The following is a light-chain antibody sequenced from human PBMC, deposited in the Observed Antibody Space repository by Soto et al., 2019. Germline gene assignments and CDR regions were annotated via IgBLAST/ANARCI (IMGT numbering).Light chain of an antibody. CDR2: RAS. CDR1: PSVSSTY. V-gene: IGKV3-20*01. J-gene: IGKJ5*01. Sequence: EIVLTQSPGTLSLSPGERATLSCRASPSVSSTYLAWYQQKPGQAPRLLIYRASSRATGIPDRFIASGSATDFTLTISSLEPQDVAVNYCQQDGSSPPITFGQGTRLEIK. CDR3: QQDGSSPPIT.